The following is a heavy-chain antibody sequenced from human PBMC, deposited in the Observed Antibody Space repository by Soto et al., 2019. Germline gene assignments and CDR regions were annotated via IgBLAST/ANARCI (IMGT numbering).Heavy chain of an antibody. CDR1: GGSISSYY. V-gene: IGHV4-59*01. D-gene: IGHD3-10*01. CDR3: ARDNMRTYYGSGSYYKGRWFDP. CDR2: IYYSGST. J-gene: IGHJ5*02. Sequence: PSETLSLTCTVSGGSISSYYWSWIRQPPGKGLEWIGYIYYSGSTNYNPSLKSRVTISVDTSKNQFSLKLSSVTAADTAVYYCARDNMRTYYGSGSYYKGRWFDPWGQGTLVTVSS.